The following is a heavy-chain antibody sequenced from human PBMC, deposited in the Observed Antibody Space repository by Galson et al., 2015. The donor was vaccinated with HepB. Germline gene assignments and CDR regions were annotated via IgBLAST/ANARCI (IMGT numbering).Heavy chain of an antibody. V-gene: IGHV3-49*03. J-gene: IGHJ6*02. Sequence: SLRLSCATFEFTFGDYAMSWFRQAPGKGLEWIGFIRTKAYGGTTEYAASVQGNFIISRDDSESIAYLQMNSLTSDDTAVYYCARKIASPDYDYYGLDVWGQGTTVTVS. D-gene: IGHD4/OR15-4a*01. CDR2: IRTKAYGGTT. CDR3: ARKIASPDYDYYGLDV. CDR1: EFTFGDYA.